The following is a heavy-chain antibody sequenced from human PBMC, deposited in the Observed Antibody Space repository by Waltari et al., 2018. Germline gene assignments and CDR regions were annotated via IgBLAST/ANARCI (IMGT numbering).Heavy chain of an antibody. Sequence: QVQLVQSGAEVKKPGASLKVSCKASGYNFSNYDTNLARQAAGQGLEWMGWVSPNSGNTGYAQKFQGRVTMTMNTSISTAYMELSSLRSEDTAVYYCARSSGSDWRGFDYWGQGTLVTVSS. CDR1: GYNFSNYD. J-gene: IGHJ4*02. D-gene: IGHD5-12*01. CDR3: ARSSGSDWRGFDY. V-gene: IGHV1-8*01. CDR2: VSPNSGNT.